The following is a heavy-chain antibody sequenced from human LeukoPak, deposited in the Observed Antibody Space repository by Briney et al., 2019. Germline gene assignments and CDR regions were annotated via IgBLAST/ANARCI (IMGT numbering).Heavy chain of an antibody. J-gene: IGHJ4*02. CDR1: GFTFSSYA. V-gene: IGHV3-30-3*01. CDR3: AKDLVGRYYYDSSGPDY. D-gene: IGHD3-22*01. Sequence: PGGSLRLSCAASGFTFSSYAMHWVRQAPGKGLEWVAVISYDGSNKYYADSVKGRFTISRDNSKNTLYLQMNSLRAEDTAVYYCAKDLVGRYYYDSSGPDYWGQGTLVTVSS. CDR2: ISYDGSNK.